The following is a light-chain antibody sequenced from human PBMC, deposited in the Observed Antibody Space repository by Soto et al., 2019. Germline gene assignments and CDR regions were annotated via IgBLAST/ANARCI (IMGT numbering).Light chain of an antibody. CDR1: SSNIGNNY. CDR3: GSWDSSLSAYV. J-gene: IGLJ1*01. Sequence: QSVLTQPPSVSAAPGQKVTISCSGSSSNIGNNYVSWYQQLPGTAPKLLIYDDNKRPSGIPDRCSGSKSGTSATLGITGFQTGDEADYYCGSWDSSLSAYVFGTGTKVTVL. V-gene: IGLV1-51*01. CDR2: DDN.